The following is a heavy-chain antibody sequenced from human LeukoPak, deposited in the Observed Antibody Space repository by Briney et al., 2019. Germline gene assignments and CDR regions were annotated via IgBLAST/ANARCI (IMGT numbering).Heavy chain of an antibody. CDR3: ARGGNYNFDY. CDR2: IYYSGST. V-gene: IGHV4-59*01. CDR1: GASISSYY. Sequence: SETLSLTCTVSGASISSYYWSWIRQPPGKGLEWIGYIYYSGSTNYNPSLTSRVTISVDTSKNQFSLNLRSVTAADTAVYYCARGGNYNFDYWGQGTLVTVSS. D-gene: IGHD3-16*01. J-gene: IGHJ4*02.